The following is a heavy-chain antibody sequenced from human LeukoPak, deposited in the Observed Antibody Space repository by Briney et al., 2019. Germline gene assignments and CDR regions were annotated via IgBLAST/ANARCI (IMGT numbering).Heavy chain of an antibody. CDR3: ARLPGYSSGWSEDY. J-gene: IGHJ4*02. Sequence: ASVKVSCKACGYTFTRYGISWVRQAPGQGLEWLGRIFPIFGIANYAQKFQGRVTITADKSTSTASIELSSLRSEDTAVYYCARLPGYSSGWSEDYWGQGTLVTVSS. V-gene: IGHV1-69*04. CDR2: IFPIFGIA. D-gene: IGHD6-19*01. CDR1: GYTFTRYG.